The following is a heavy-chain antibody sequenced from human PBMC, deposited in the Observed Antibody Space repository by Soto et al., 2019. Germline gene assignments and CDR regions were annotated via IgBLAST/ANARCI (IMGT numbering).Heavy chain of an antibody. CDR1: GFTFSSYA. J-gene: IGHJ3*02. Sequence: GGSLRLSCAASGFTFSSYAMNWVRQAPGKGLEWVAGISGGGGSTYYADSVKGRFTISRDTSKNTVYLQLNSLRAEDTAVYYRAKGFIVVVTVLRPDDAFDIWGQGTMVTVSS. CDR2: ISGGGGST. D-gene: IGHD2-21*02. CDR3: AKGFIVVVTVLRPDDAFDI. V-gene: IGHV3-23*01.